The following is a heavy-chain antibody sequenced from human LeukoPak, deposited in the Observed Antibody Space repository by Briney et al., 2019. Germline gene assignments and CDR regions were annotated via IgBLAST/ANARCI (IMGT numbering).Heavy chain of an antibody. CDR2: IIPILGIA. J-gene: IGHJ4*02. D-gene: IGHD3-22*01. CDR1: GGTFSSYA. V-gene: IGHV1-69*04. CDR3: AADYYDSSGPSAY. Sequence: SVKVSCKASGGTFSSYAISWVRQAPGQGLEWMGRIIPILGIANYAQKFQGRVTITADKSTSTAYMELSSLRSEDTAVYYCAADYYDSSGPSAYWGQGTLVTVSS.